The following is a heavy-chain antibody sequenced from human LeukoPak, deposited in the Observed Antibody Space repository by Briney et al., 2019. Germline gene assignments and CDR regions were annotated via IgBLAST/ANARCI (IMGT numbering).Heavy chain of an antibody. V-gene: IGHV5-51*01. CDR1: GYSFTSYW. D-gene: IGHD6-13*01. J-gene: IGHJ6*02. CDR2: IYPGDSDT. Sequence: GESLKISCKGSGYSFTSYWIGWVRQMPGKGLEWMGIIYPGDSDTRYSPSFQGQVTISADKSISTAYLQWSSLKASDTAMYYCARLGGSSWYDYYGMDVWGQGTTVTVSS. CDR3: ARLGGSSWYDYYGMDV.